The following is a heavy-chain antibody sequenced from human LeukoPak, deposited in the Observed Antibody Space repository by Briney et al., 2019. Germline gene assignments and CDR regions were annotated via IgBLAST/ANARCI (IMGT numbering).Heavy chain of an antibody. D-gene: IGHD6-19*01. V-gene: IGHV3-23*01. J-gene: IGHJ4*02. CDR2: ISASGGST. CDR3: ASGGGYSSAWHSSDY. Sequence: GGSLRLSCAASGFTFSSYAMSWVRQAAGKGLEWVSAISASGGSTYYADSVKGRFTISRDNSKNTLYLQMNSLRAEDTAVYYCASGGGYSSAWHSSDYWGQGTLVTVSS. CDR1: GFTFSSYA.